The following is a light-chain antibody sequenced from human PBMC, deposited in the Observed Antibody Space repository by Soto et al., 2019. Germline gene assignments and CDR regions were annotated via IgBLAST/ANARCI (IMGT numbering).Light chain of an antibody. CDR2: EVS. J-gene: IGLJ1*01. Sequence: QSALTQPASVSGSPGQSITISCTRTNSDVGRYNFVSWYQQHPGKAPKVMIFEVSKRPSGVSDRFSGSKSGNTASLTISGLQAEDEADYYCCSDAGSSTYVFGTGTKVTVL. CDR3: CSDAGSSTYV. V-gene: IGLV2-23*02. CDR1: NSDVGRYNF.